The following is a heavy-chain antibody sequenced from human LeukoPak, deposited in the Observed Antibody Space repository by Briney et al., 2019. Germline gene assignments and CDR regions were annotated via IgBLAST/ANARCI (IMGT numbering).Heavy chain of an antibody. CDR1: GGSITGYY. CDR2: IHYTGAN. D-gene: IGHD3-9*01. CDR3: ARGNILTGYCFDF. V-gene: IGHV4-34*01. Sequence: PSETLSLTCAVYGGSITGYYWSWIRQTPGRGLEWVGEIHYTGANSYNPSLQSRATISTDTSKNHFSLGLSSVTAADTAVYYCARGNILTGYCFDFWGQGALVTVSS. J-gene: IGHJ4*02.